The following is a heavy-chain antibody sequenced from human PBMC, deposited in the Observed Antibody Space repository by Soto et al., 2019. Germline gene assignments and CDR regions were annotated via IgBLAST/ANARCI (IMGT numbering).Heavy chain of an antibody. Sequence: QVQLQESGPGLVKPSETLSLTCTVSGGSISSYYWSWIRQPPGKGLEWIGYIYYSGSTNYNPSLKRRATISVDTSKNQFTLKLSSVTAADTAVYYCARRYGSWFDYWGQGTLVTVSS. J-gene: IGHJ4*02. CDR2: IYYSGST. CDR1: GGSISSYY. D-gene: IGHD5-18*01. V-gene: IGHV4-59*08. CDR3: ARRYGSWFDY.